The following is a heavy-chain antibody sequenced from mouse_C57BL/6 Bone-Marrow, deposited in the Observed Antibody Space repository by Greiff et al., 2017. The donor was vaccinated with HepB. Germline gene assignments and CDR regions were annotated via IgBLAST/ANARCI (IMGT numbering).Heavy chain of an antibody. CDR3: ARLGVSSYFDY. CDR1: GFTFSSFG. CDR2: ISSDSTTV. Sequence: EVQGVESGGGLVQPGGSRKLSCSPSGFTFSSFGMHWVRQVPEKGLEWVAYISSDSTTVYYAVTVKGRFIISRDNPKNTLFLQMTSLMSEDSAMYYCARLGVSSYFDYWGQGTTLTVSS. V-gene: IGHV5-17*02. J-gene: IGHJ2*01.